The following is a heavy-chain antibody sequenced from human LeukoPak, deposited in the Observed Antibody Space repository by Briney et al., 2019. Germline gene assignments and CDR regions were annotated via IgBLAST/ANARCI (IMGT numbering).Heavy chain of an antibody. J-gene: IGHJ6*02. CDR3: ARTYYSYYGMDV. V-gene: IGHV4-59*08. Sequence: SETLSLTCTVSGGSISSYYWSWIRQPPGKGLEWIGNIYYSGSTNYNPSLKSRVTISVDTSKNRFSLRLSSVTAADTAVYYCARTYYSYYGMDVWGQGTTVTVSS. CDR1: GGSISSYY. CDR2: IYYSGST.